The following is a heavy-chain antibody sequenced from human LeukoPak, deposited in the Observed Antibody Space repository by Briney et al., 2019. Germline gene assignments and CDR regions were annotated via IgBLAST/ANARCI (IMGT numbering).Heavy chain of an antibody. CDR1: GGTFSSYA. V-gene: IGHV1-69*04. CDR3: ARDGGYDMVHY. D-gene: IGHD5-12*01. CDR2: IIPILGIA. Sequence: GASVKVSCKASGGTFSSYAISWVRQASGQGLEWMGRIIPILGIANYAQKFQGRVTITADKSTSTAYMELSSLRSEDTAVYYCARDGGYDMVHYWGQGTLVTVSS. J-gene: IGHJ4*02.